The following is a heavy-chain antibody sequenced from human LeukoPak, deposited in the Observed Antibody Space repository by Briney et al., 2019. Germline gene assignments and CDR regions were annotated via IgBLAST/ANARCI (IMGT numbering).Heavy chain of an antibody. CDR3: AKALERRYYYYGMDV. CDR2: ISWNGGNI. J-gene: IGHJ6*02. V-gene: IGHV3-9*01. CDR1: GFTFDDYA. Sequence: PGGSLRLSCAASGFTFDDYAMHWVRQAPGKGLEWVSGISWNGGNIGYADSVKGRFTISRDNAKNSLFLQMNSLRAEDAALYYCAKALERRYYYYGMDVWGQGTTVTVFS. D-gene: IGHD1-1*01.